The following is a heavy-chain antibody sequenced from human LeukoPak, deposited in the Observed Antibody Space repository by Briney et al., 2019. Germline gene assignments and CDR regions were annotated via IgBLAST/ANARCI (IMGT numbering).Heavy chain of an antibody. Sequence: PSETLSLTCAVYGGSFSGYYWSWIRQPPGKGLEWIGEINHSGSTNYNPSLKSRVIISADTSKNQFSVKLTSVTAADTAVYYCVREGGIVGATIDDWGQGTLVTVSS. V-gene: IGHV4-34*01. CDR2: INHSGST. D-gene: IGHD1-26*01. J-gene: IGHJ4*02. CDR1: GGSFSGYY. CDR3: VREGGIVGATIDD.